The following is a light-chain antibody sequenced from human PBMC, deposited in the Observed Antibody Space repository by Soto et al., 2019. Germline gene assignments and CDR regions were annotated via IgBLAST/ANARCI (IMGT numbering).Light chain of an antibody. Sequence: IALTQSPDSLSLSPGERATLSCRASQTVSSDYLAWYHQKPGQAPRLLIYGASTRATGIPDRFSGSGSGTDFTLTITKLEPDDFGIYYCRQYGNSPWMYTFGRGTRLEIK. CDR3: RQYGNSPWMYT. CDR1: QTVSSDY. J-gene: IGKJ2*01. V-gene: IGKV3-20*01. CDR2: GAS.